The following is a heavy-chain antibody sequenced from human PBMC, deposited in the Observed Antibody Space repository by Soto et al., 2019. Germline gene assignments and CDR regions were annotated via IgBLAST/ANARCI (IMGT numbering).Heavy chain of an antibody. Sequence: ASLKVDCKSAGYTFTSYGISCGRHAPGQGLEWMGWISANHGKTNYAQKLQGRVTITADKSTSTAYMELSSLRSEDTAVYYCARAPGIAAAHEYWGQGTLVTVSS. V-gene: IGHV1-18*01. J-gene: IGHJ4*02. CDR1: GYTFTSYG. CDR3: ARAPGIAAAHEY. CDR2: ISANHGKT. D-gene: IGHD6-13*01.